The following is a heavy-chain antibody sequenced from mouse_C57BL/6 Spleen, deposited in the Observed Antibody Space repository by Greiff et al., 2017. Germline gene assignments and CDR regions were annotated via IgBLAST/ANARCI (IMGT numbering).Heavy chain of an antibody. CDR3: ARRVYDDSAYYIDY. J-gene: IGHJ2*01. Sequence: QVQLKQSGAELARPGASVKLSCKASGYTFTSYGISWVKQRTGQGLEWIGEIYPRSGNTYYNEKFKGKATLTADKSSSTAYMELRSLTSEDSAVYFCARRVYDDSAYYIDYWGQGTTLTVSS. V-gene: IGHV1-81*01. CDR1: GYTFTSYG. D-gene: IGHD2-3*01. CDR2: IYPRSGNT.